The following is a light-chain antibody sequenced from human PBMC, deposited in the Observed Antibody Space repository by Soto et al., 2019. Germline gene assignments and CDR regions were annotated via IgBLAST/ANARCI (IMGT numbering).Light chain of an antibody. Sequence: DIQMTQSPSSVSASVGDRVTITCRASQDISSWLAWYQQQPGKAPKLLIYAASSLQSGVPSRFSGSGSGTDFTLTISSLQPEDFATYYCQEANNFPYTFGQGTKLEIK. CDR1: QDISSW. J-gene: IGKJ2*01. CDR2: AAS. V-gene: IGKV1D-12*01. CDR3: QEANNFPYT.